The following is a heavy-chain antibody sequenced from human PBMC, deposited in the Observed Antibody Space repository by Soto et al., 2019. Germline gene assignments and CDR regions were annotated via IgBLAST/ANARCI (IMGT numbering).Heavy chain of an antibody. Sequence: QVQLVESGGGVVQPGRSLRLSCAASGFTFSHYAMHWVRQAPGKGLEWVALMSYDGSNEYYADSVKGRFTISRDNSKNTLYLHMNSLRAEDTAVYYCAKDGSHNFDYWGQGTLVTVSP. CDR3: AKDGSHNFDY. V-gene: IGHV3-30*18. D-gene: IGHD1-26*01. CDR1: GFTFSHYA. CDR2: MSYDGSNE. J-gene: IGHJ4*02.